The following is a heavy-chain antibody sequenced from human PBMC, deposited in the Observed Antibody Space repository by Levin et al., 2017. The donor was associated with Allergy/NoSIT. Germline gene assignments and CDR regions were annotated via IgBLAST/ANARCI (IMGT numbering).Heavy chain of an antibody. CDR2: ILASGST. D-gene: IGHD1-26*01. CDR1: GGSISSYY. CDR3: VRGGGGAYQFDP. V-gene: IGHV4-4*07. Sequence: SQTLSLTCTVSGGSISSYYWTWIRQPAGKGLEWIGRILASGSTNYNPSLKSRVTMSVDTSKDQFSLNLSSATAADTAVYYCVRGGGGAYQFDPWGQGTLVTVSS. J-gene: IGHJ5*01.